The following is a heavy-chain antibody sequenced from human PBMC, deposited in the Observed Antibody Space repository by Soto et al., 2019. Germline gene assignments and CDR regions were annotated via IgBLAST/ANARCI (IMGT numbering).Heavy chain of an antibody. Sequence: PSQTLSLTCAIPGDSVSSNSAAWNWIRQSPSRGLEWLGRTYYRSKWYNDYAVSVKSRITINPDTSKNQFSLQLNSVTPEDTAVYYCARDRPPPYYDFWSGYLYYYYYGMDVWGQGTTVTVSS. D-gene: IGHD3-3*01. CDR1: GDSVSSNSAA. J-gene: IGHJ6*02. CDR2: TYYRSKWYN. V-gene: IGHV6-1*01. CDR3: ARDRPPPYYDFWSGYLYYYYYGMDV.